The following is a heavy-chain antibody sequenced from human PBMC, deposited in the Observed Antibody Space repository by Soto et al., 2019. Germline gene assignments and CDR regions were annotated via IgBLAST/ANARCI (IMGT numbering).Heavy chain of an antibody. CDR2: LYSGGST. D-gene: IGHD6-25*01. CDR1: GFTVSSKY. Sequence: EVQLVESGGGLVQPGGSLRLSCVASGFTVSSKYMSWFRQAPGKGLEWVSVLYSGGSTYYADSVRDRFTISRDNSRNTLYLQMSSRRVEDTAISYCAVAPRGERLLDFDYWGRGTLVTVSS. CDR3: AVAPRGERLLDFDY. J-gene: IGHJ4*02. V-gene: IGHV3-66*01.